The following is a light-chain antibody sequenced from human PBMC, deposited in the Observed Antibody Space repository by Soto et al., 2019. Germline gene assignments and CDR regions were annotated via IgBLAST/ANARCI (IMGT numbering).Light chain of an antibody. J-gene: IGLJ1*01. CDR3: YSYTSKSTGV. CDR2: EVS. V-gene: IGLV2-14*01. CDR1: SSDVGGYNY. Sequence: QSALTQPASVSGSPGQSITISCTGTSSDVGGYNYVSWYQQHPGKAPKLIIYEVSNRPSGVSNRFSGSKSGNTASLTISGLQAEAEADYYCYSYTSKSTGVFGTGTKVTVL.